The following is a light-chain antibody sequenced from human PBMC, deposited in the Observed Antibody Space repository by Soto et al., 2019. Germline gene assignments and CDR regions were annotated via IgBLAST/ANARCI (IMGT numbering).Light chain of an antibody. J-gene: IGKJ1*01. CDR1: QSISSW. V-gene: IGKV1-5*03. CDR2: KAS. CDR3: QQYNSYLGK. Sequence: DIQMTQSPSTLSASVGDRVTITCRASQSISSWWAWYQQKPGKVPKLLIYKASSLESGVPSRFSGSGSGTEFTLTISSLQPEDFATYYCQQYNSYLGKFGQGTKVEIK.